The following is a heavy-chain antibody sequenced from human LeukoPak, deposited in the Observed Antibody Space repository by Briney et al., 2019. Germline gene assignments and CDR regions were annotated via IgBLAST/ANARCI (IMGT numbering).Heavy chain of an antibody. CDR3: AHGAMYQLDY. CDR2: ISSSSSTI. CDR1: GFTFSSFG. D-gene: IGHD2-2*01. Sequence: GGSLRLSCAASGFTFSSFGMNWVRQAPGKGLEWVSYISSSSSTIYHADSVKGRFTISGDNSRNTLFLQMNSLRAEDTAVYYCAHGAMYQLDYWGQGTLVTVSS. V-gene: IGHV3-48*01. J-gene: IGHJ4*02.